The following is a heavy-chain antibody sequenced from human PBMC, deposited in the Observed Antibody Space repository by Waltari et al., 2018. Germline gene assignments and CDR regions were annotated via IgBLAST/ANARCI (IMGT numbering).Heavy chain of an antibody. V-gene: IGHV4-59*01. Sequence: QVQLQESGPGLVKPSETLSLTCTVSGGSIRSYYWSWLRQPPGKGLEWIGYIYYSGSTNFNPSLKSRVTISVDTSKNQFSLKLSSVTAADTAVYYCARTIVVVPAAIGWFDPWGQGTLVTVSS. J-gene: IGHJ5*02. D-gene: IGHD2-2*01. CDR3: ARTIVVVPAAIGWFDP. CDR1: GGSIRSYY. CDR2: IYYSGST.